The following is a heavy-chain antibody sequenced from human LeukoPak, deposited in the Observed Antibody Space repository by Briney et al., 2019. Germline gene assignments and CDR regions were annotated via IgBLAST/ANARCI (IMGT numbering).Heavy chain of an antibody. V-gene: IGHV4-39*01. CDR3: AAENGNFWNGYHYFED. CDR2: IYFDGNT. D-gene: IGHD3-3*01. J-gene: IGHJ4*02. Sequence: PSETLSLSCTVPGGSIGSSSYYWGWIRQSPGKDLEWIGTIYFDGNTFYNPSLKSRVTISVDMSKSQFSLKLSSVTAADTAIYYCAAENGNFWNGYHYFEDWGQGTLVSVSS. CDR1: GGSIGSSSYY.